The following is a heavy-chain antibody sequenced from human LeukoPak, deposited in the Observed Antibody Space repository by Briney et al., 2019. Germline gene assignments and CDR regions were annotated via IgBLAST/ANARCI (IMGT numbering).Heavy chain of an antibody. Sequence: ASVKVSCKASGYTFTGYYMHWVRQAPGQGLEWMGGIIPIFGTANYAQKFQGRVTITADESTSTAYMELSSLRSEDTAVYYCARDLQEGWRSWKGVYWGQGTLVTVSS. CDR3: ARDLQEGWRSWKGVY. V-gene: IGHV1-69*13. CDR2: IIPIFGTA. CDR1: GYTFTGYY. D-gene: IGHD2-15*01. J-gene: IGHJ4*02.